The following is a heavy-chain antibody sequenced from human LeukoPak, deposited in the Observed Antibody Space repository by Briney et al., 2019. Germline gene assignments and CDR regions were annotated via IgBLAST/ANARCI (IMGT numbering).Heavy chain of an antibody. CDR3: AGGVEGARSFDY. CDR1: GVTFSTYS. J-gene: IGHJ4*02. D-gene: IGHD1-1*01. Sequence: GGSLRLSCAASGVTFSTYSMNWVRQAPGKGLEWVSSISSGSTYIYYTDSVKGQFTISRDNSKSTLFLYLQMNSLRTDETAVYYCAGGVEGARSFDYWGQGTLVTVSS. V-gene: IGHV3-21*01. CDR2: ISSGSTYI.